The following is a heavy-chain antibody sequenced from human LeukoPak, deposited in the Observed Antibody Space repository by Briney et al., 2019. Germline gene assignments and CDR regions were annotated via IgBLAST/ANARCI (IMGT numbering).Heavy chain of an antibody. D-gene: IGHD5-18*01. CDR3: AKGPRRGYSYGSGHYYYYIDV. J-gene: IGHJ6*03. V-gene: IGHV4-34*01. Sequence: PSETLSLTCAVYGGTFSGYYWSWIRQSPGKGLEWVGEINHSGSTNYNPSLKSRITISIDTSKNQFSLKLTSVTAADTAVYYCAKGPRRGYSYGSGHYYYYIDVWGKGTTVTISS. CDR2: INHSGST. CDR1: GGTFSGYY.